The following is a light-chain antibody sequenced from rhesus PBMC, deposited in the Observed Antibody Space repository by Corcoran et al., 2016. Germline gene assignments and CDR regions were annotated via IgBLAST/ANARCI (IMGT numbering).Light chain of an antibody. CDR2: KAS. CDR3: QQYSSSPYS. CDR1: QSISSW. Sequence: DIQMTQSPSSLSAYVGDTVTITCRARQSISSWLAWYQQKPGKAPKLLNYKASSLQSGVPSRVSGSGSWTDFTLTISSLQSEDFATYYCQQYSSSPYSFGQGTKVEIK. V-gene: IGKV1-22*01. J-gene: IGKJ2*01.